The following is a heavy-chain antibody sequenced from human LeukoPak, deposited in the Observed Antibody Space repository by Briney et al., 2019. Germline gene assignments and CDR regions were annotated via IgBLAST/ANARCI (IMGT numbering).Heavy chain of an antibody. CDR1: GGTFSSYA. D-gene: IGHD3-22*01. J-gene: IGHJ5*02. CDR3: AREGVQGYYDSSGYFNWFDP. V-gene: IGHV1-69*04. CDR2: IIPILGIA. Sequence: SVKVSCKASGGTFSSYAISWVRQAPGQGLEWMGRIIPILGIANYAQKFQGRVTITADKSTSTAYMELSSLRSEDTAVYYCAREGVQGYYDSSGYFNWFDPWGQGTLVTVSS.